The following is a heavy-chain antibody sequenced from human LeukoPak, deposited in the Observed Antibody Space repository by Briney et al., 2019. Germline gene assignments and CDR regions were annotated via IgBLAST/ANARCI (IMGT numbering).Heavy chain of an antibody. D-gene: IGHD3-3*01. Sequence: KPGGSLRLSCAASGFTFSSYSKNWVRQAPGKGLEWVSSISSSSSYIYYADSVKGRFTISRDNAKNSLYLQMNSLRVEDTAAYYCARGGRIFGVVPLDYWGQGTLVTVSS. CDR3: ARGGRIFGVVPLDY. V-gene: IGHV3-21*01. CDR2: ISSSSSYI. J-gene: IGHJ4*02. CDR1: GFTFSSYS.